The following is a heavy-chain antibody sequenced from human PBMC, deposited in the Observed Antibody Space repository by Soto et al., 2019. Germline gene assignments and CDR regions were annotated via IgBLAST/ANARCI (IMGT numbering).Heavy chain of an antibody. J-gene: IGHJ4*02. D-gene: IGHD3-16*02. CDR2: ISAYNGNT. CDR1: GYTFTSYG. Sequence: QVQLVQSGAEVKKPGASVKVSCKASGYTFTSYGISWVRQAPGQGLEWMGWISAYNGNTNYAQKLQGRVTMTTDTSTSPAYREMRRLRSDDTAGYYCAREVGKGYDYVSGSCRIYYWGQGTLVTVSS. CDR3: AREVGKGYDYVSGSCRIYY. V-gene: IGHV1-18*01.